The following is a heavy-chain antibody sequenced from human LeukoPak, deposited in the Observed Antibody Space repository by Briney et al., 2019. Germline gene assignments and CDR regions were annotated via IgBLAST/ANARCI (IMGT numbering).Heavy chain of an antibody. V-gene: IGHV3-21*01. CDR3: ASGSYYYYYMDV. J-gene: IGHJ6*03. CDR2: ISGSSSYI. CDR1: GFTFSSYS. Sequence: GGSLRLSCAASGFTFSSYSMNWVRQAPGKGLEWVSSISGSSSYIYYADSVKGRFTISRDNAKNSLYLQMNSLRAEDTAVYYCASGSYYYYYMDVWGKGTTVTVSS.